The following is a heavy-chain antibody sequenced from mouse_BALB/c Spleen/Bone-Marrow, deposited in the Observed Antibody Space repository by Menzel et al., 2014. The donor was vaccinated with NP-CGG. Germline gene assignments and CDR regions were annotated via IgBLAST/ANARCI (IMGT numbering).Heavy chain of an antibody. J-gene: IGHJ4*01. CDR2: INSNGGST. D-gene: IGHD2-14*01. CDR1: GFTFSSYY. CDR3: ARLGYDDAMDY. Sequence: EVKLMESGGGLVKLGGSLKLSCAASGFTFSSYYMSWVRQTPEKRLELVAAINSNGGSTYYPDTVKGRFTISRDNAKNTLYLQMSSLKSEDTALYYCARLGYDDAMDYWGQGTSVTVSS. V-gene: IGHV5-6-2*01.